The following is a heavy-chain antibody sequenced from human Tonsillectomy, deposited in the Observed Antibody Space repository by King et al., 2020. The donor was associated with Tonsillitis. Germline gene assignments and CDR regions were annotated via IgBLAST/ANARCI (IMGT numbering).Heavy chain of an antibody. Sequence: VQLVESGGGVVQPGRSLRLSCAASGFTFSSYAMHWVRQAPGKGLEWVAGISYDGSNKYYADSVKGRFTISRDNSKNTLYLQMNSLRAEDTAVYYCAREGITGTTGRIYYYYGMDVWGQGTTVTVSS. CDR2: ISYDGSNK. V-gene: IGHV3-30-3*01. CDR1: GFTFSSYA. D-gene: IGHD1-7*01. J-gene: IGHJ6*02. CDR3: AREGITGTTGRIYYYYGMDV.